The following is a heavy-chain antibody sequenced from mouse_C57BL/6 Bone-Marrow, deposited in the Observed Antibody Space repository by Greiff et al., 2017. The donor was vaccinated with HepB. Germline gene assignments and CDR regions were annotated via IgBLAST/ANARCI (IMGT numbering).Heavy chain of an antibody. CDR2: ISSGSSTI. V-gene: IGHV5-17*01. Sequence: VQLKESGGGLVKPGGSLKLSCAASGFTFSDYGMHWVRQAPEKGLEWVAYISSGSSTIYYADTVKGRFTISRDNAKNTLFLQMTSLRSEDTAMYYCARGYDHHYYAMDYWGQGTSVTVSS. CDR1: GFTFSDYG. D-gene: IGHD2-3*01. J-gene: IGHJ4*01. CDR3: ARGYDHHYYAMDY.